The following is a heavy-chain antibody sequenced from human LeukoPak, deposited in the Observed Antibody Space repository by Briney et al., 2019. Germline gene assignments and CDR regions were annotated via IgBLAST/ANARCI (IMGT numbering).Heavy chain of an antibody. V-gene: IGHV4-61*01. D-gene: IGHD3-22*01. Sequence: SETLSLTCTVSGDSIRSSNYYWAWIRQPPGKGLEWIGYIYYSGSTNYNPSLKSRVTISVDTSKNQFSLKLSSVTAADTAVYYCARDFEDSSGYYYFDYWGQGTLVTVSS. CDR2: IYYSGST. CDR3: ARDFEDSSGYYYFDY. CDR1: GDSIRSSNYY. J-gene: IGHJ4*02.